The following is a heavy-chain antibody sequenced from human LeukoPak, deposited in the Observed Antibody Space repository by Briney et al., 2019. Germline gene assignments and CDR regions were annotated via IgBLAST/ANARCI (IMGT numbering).Heavy chain of an antibody. CDR1: GGSISSSSYS. D-gene: IGHD7-27*01. CDR3: ARRSLSGDIGY. V-gene: IGHV4-39*01. CDR2: IYYSGST. Sequence: PSETLSLTCTVSGGSISSSSYSWGWIRQPPGKGLEWIGSIYYSGSTYYNPSLKSRVTISVDTSKNQFSLKLSSVTAADTAVYYCARRSLSGDIGYWGQGTLVTVSS. J-gene: IGHJ4*02.